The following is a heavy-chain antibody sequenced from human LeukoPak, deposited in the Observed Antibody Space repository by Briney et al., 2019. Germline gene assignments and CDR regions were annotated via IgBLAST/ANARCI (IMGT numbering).Heavy chain of an antibody. Sequence: GGSLRLSCAASGFTFSSYGMHWVRQAPGKGLEWVAVIWYDGSNKYYADSVKGRFTISRDNSKNTLYLQMNSLRAEDTAVYYCARGKYYYDSTGYYPGGDYWGQGTLVTVSS. CDR1: GFTFSSYG. V-gene: IGHV3-33*01. CDR2: IWYDGSNK. D-gene: IGHD3-22*01. CDR3: ARGKYYYDSTGYYPGGDY. J-gene: IGHJ4*02.